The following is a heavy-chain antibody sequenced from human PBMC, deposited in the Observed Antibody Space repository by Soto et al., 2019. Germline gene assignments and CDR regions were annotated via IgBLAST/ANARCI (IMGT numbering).Heavy chain of an antibody. CDR2: IFHSGST. D-gene: IGHD3-10*01. V-gene: IGHV4-59*01. CDR1: GGSISSYF. J-gene: IGHJ4*02. Sequence: QVQLQESGPGLVKPSETLSLTCTVSGGSISSYFWSWIRQPPGKGLEWIGYIFHSGSTNYNPSLKSRVAXSXAXXKNQFSLRLSSVTAADTAVYYCARAYYGSGSYFVYWGQGTLVSVSS. CDR3: ARAYYGSGSYFVY.